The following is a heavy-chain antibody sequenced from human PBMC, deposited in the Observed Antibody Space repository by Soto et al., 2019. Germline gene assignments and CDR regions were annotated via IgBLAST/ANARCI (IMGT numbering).Heavy chain of an antibody. V-gene: IGHV4-34*01. CDR2: INHSGST. Sequence: SETLSLTCAVYGGSFSGYYWSWIRQPPGKGLEWIGEINHSGSTNYNPSLKSRVTISVDTSKNQFSLKLSSVTAADTAVYYCARYGYCSGGSCYRPRPFDYWGQGTLVTVSS. CDR1: GGSFSGYY. J-gene: IGHJ4*02. CDR3: ARYGYCSGGSCYRPRPFDY. D-gene: IGHD2-15*01.